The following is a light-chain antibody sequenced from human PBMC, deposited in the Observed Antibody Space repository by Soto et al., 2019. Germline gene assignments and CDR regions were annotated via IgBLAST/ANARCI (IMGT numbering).Light chain of an antibody. Sequence: QTVVTQEPSLTVSPGGTVTLTCASSAGAVTSAYYTNWLQQKPGQAPRALIYSTSEKHSWTPARFSGSLLGGKAALTLSAAQHEDEADYYCLLSYGGAQVLFGGGTKLTVL. CDR3: LLSYGGAQVL. V-gene: IGLV7-43*01. J-gene: IGLJ2*01. CDR1: AGAVTSAYY. CDR2: STS.